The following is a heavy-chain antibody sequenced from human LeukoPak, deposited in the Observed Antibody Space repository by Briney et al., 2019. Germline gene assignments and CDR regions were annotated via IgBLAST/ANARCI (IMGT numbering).Heavy chain of an antibody. J-gene: IGHJ5*02. D-gene: IGHD4-17*01. CDR3: AKAIDYGDYVFDP. Sequence: GGSLRLSCAASGFTFSSYGMSWVRQAPGKGLEWVSAISGSGGSTYYADSAKGRFTISRDNSKNTLYLQMNSLRAEDTAVYYCAKAIDYGDYVFDPWGQGTLVTVSS. CDR2: ISGSGGST. V-gene: IGHV3-23*01. CDR1: GFTFSSYG.